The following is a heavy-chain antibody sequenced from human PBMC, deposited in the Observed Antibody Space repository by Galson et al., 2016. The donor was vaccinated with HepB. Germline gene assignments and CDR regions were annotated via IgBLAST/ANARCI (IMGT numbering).Heavy chain of an antibody. J-gene: IGHJ4*02. D-gene: IGHD3-3*01. V-gene: IGHV3-23*01. CDR2: ISGSGGGT. CDR1: GFTFSTYA. Sequence: SLRLSCAASGFTFSTYAMSWVRQAPGKGLEWLSVISGSGGGTKSADSVKGRFTISRDNSKNTLYLQMNSLRAEDTAIYYCAKVLEHGRGDFWGQGTLVTVSS. CDR3: AKVLEHGRGDF.